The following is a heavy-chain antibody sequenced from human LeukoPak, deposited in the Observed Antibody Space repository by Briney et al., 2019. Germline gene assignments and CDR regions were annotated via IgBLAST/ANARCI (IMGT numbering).Heavy chain of an antibody. CDR1: GFTFSSNW. J-gene: IGHJ3*02. Sequence: TGGSLRLSCAASGFTFSSNWMHWVRQAPGKGLVWVSRIISNENSPTYADSVKGRFTISRDNAKNTLYLQMNSLRAEDTAVYYCVRGGIASAFDIWGQGTMVTVSS. V-gene: IGHV3-74*01. CDR3: VRGGIASAFDI. CDR2: IISNENSP. D-gene: IGHD6-13*01.